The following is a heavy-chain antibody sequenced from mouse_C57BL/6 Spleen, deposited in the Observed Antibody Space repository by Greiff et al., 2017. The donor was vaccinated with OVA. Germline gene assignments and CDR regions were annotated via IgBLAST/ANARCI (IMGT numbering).Heavy chain of an antibody. J-gene: IGHJ3*01. CDR1: GYAFSSYG. CDR2: IYPGDGDT. V-gene: IGHV1-80*01. Sequence: QVQLQQSGAELVKPGASVKISCKASGYAFSSYGMNWVKQRPGKGLEWIGQIYPGDGDTNYTGKFKGKATLTEDKSSSTAYMQLSRLTSEDSAVYVCARGETGSDGFAYWGKGTLVTVSA. D-gene: IGHD4-1*01. CDR3: ARGETGSDGFAY.